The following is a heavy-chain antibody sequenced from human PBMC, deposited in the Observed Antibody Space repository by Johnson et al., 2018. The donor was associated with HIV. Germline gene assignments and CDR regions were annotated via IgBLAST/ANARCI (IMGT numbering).Heavy chain of an antibody. D-gene: IGHD5-18*01. CDR3: AKERAYIRTFDI. J-gene: IGHJ3*02. V-gene: IGHV3-30*18. Sequence: QVQLVESGGGLVQPGRSLRLSCAASGFTFDDYGMSWVRQAPGKGLEWVAVISYDGTNKYYADPVKGRFTVSRDNSKNTLYLQMNSLRAEDTAVYYCAKERAYIRTFDIWGQGTKVTVSS. CDR2: ISYDGTNK. CDR1: GFTFDDYG.